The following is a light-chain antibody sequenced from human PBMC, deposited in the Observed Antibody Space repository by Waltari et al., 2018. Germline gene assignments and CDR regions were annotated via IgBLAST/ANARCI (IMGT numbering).Light chain of an antibody. V-gene: IGKV3-15*01. CDR2: GAS. J-gene: IGKJ4*01. Sequence: EIVMTQSPATLSVSPGERATLSCRASQSVSSNLAWYQQKPGQAPRLLIYGASTRDTGIPARFSGSGSGTEFTLTISSMQSEDFAVYYCQQYNNWPPDLTFGGGTKVEIK. CDR1: QSVSSN. CDR3: QQYNNWPPDLT.